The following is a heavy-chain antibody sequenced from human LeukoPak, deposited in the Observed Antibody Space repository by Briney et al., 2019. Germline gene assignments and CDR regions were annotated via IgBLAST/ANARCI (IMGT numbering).Heavy chain of an antibody. CDR1: GGSISSYY. Sequence: SETLSLTCTVSGGSISSYYWSWIRQPPGKGLEWIGYIYYSGSTNYNPSLKSRVTISVDTSKNQFSLKLSSVTAADTAVHYCARVSTVTAPHWYYYYGMDVWGQGTTVTVSS. CDR2: IYYSGST. J-gene: IGHJ6*02. V-gene: IGHV4-59*01. D-gene: IGHD4-17*01. CDR3: ARVSTVTAPHWYYYYGMDV.